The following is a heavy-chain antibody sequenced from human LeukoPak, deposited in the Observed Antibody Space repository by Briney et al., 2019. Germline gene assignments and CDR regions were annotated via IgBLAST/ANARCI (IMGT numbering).Heavy chain of an antibody. CDR3: ARDPIHDY. J-gene: IGHJ4*02. Sequence: GGSLRLSCAASGFTVSSNYMNWVRQAPGKGLEWVSVIYSGGSTYYADSVKGRFTIPRDNSKNTLYLQMNSLRAEDTAVYYCARDPIHDYWGQGTLVTVSS. CDR1: GFTVSSNY. V-gene: IGHV3-53*01. CDR2: IYSGGST. D-gene: IGHD5-18*01.